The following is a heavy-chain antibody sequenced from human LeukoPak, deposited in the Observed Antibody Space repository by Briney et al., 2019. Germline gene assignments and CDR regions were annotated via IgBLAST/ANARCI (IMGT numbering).Heavy chain of an antibody. CDR2: IKRDGSEK. CDR1: GFTFSSYW. D-gene: IGHD1-26*01. J-gene: IGHJ4*02. CDR3: ARDSLSGSQDY. V-gene: IGHV3-7*01. Sequence: GGSLRLSFAASGFTFSSYWMSWVRQAPGKGLEWVANIKRDGSEKYYVDSVKGRFTISRDNAKNSLFLQMNSLRAEDTAVYYCARDSLSGSQDYWGQGTLVTVSS.